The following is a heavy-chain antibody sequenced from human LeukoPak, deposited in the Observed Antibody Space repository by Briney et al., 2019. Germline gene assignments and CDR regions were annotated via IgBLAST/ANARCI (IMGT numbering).Heavy chain of an antibody. CDR1: GGSFSGYY. D-gene: IGHD3-22*01. V-gene: IGHV4-34*01. CDR2: INHSGST. Sequence: PSETLSLTCAVYGGSFSGYYWSWIRQPPGKGLEGIGEINHSGSTNHNPPLKSRVTLSVDTSKNQFSLKLSSVTAADTAVYYCATKAEDSSGYYDYWGQGTLVTVSS. CDR3: ATKAEDSSGYYDY. J-gene: IGHJ4*02.